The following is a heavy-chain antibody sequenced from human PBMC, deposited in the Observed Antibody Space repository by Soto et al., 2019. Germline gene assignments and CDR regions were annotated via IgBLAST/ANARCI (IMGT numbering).Heavy chain of an antibody. CDR2: IYYSGST. V-gene: IGHV4-59*01. D-gene: IGHD3-16*01. Sequence: SETLSLTCTVSGGSISSYYWSWIRQPPGKGLEWIGYIYYSGSTNYNPSLKSRVTISVDTSKNQFSLKLSSVTAADTAVYYCARDRRGSPPVYGYYGMDVWGQGTTVTVSS. CDR3: ARDRRGSPPVYGYYGMDV. CDR1: GGSISSYY. J-gene: IGHJ6*02.